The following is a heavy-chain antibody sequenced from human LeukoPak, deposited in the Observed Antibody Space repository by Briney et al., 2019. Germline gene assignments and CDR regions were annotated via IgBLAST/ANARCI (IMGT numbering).Heavy chain of an antibody. CDR3: ARGVGPSKLRFFGVRYDP. Sequence: PSETLSLTCAVSGGSISSGGYSWSWIRQPPGKGLEWIGYIYHSGSTNYNPSLKSRVTISVDTSKNQFSLKLSSVTAADTAVYYCARGVGPSKLRFFGVRYDPWGQGTLVTVSS. CDR1: GGSISSGGYS. V-gene: IGHV4-30-2*01. CDR2: IYHSGST. J-gene: IGHJ5*02. D-gene: IGHD3-3*01.